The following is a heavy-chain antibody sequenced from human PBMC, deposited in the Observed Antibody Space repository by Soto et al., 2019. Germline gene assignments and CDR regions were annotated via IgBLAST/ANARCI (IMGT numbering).Heavy chain of an antibody. CDR2: INAGNGNT. D-gene: IGHD4-17*01. CDR1: GYTFTSYA. CDR3: ARDFRTTVVTPGY. V-gene: IGHV1-3*01. Sequence: QVQLVQSGAEVKKPGASVKVSCKASGYTFTSYAMHWVRQAPGQRLEWMGWINAGNGNTKYSQKFQGRVTITRDTSASTAYMELSSLRSEDTAVYYCARDFRTTVVTPGYWGQGTLVTVSS. J-gene: IGHJ4*02.